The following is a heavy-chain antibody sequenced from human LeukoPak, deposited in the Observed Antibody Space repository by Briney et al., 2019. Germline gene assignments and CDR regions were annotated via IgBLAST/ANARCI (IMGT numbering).Heavy chain of an antibody. CDR1: GGSFSGYY. Sequence: PSETLSLTCAVYGGSFSGYYWSWIRQPPGKGLEWIGSIYHSGSTYYNPSLKSRVTISVDTSKNQFSLKLSSVTAADTAVYYCARLGEYCSSTSCYNWFDPWGQGTLVTVSS. CDR2: IYHSGST. V-gene: IGHV4-34*01. D-gene: IGHD2-2*01. J-gene: IGHJ5*02. CDR3: ARLGEYCSSTSCYNWFDP.